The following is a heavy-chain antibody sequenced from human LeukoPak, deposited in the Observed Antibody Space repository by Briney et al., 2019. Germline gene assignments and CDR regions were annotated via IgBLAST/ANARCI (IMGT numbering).Heavy chain of an antibody. CDR3: VRRGESASYGDYRFDY. D-gene: IGHD4-17*01. CDR1: GFTFSNYA. J-gene: IGHJ4*02. Sequence: PGGSLRLSCAASGFTFSNYAMSWVRQAPGRGLEWVSAISGSSGLTYYADSAKGRFTISRDNSKNTLFLQMNSLRAEDTAVYYCVRRGESASYGDYRFDYWGQGTLVTVSS. CDR2: ISGSSGLT. V-gene: IGHV3-23*01.